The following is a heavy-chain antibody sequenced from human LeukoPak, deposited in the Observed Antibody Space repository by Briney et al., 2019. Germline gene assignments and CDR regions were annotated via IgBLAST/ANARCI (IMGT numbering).Heavy chain of an antibody. V-gene: IGHV4-34*01. CDR2: ISHSGST. Sequence: PSETLSLTCAVYGGSFSGYYWSWIRQPPGKGLEWIGEISHSGSTNYNPSLKSRVTISVDTSKNQFSLKLSSVTAADTAVYYCARHLAWGGSGSYYNFGGPNWFDPWGQGTLVTVSS. J-gene: IGHJ5*02. D-gene: IGHD3-10*01. CDR3: ARHLAWGGSGSYYNFGGPNWFDP. CDR1: GGSFSGYY.